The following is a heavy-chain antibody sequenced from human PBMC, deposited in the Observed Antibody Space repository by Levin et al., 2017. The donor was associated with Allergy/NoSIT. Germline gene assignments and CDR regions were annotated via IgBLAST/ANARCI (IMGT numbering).Heavy chain of an antibody. J-gene: IGHJ4*02. CDR1: GFIFHTYA. V-gene: IGHV3-30*04. CDR3: ARATTASGFGGGSGCYRNDY. D-gene: IGHD2-15*01. Sequence: GESLKISCAASGFIFHTYAMHWLRQAPGKGLEWVAVISYDGNNQYYGDSVRGRITISRDNSINTLYLQMNSLSADDTALYFCARATTASGFGGGSGCYRNDYWGQGTLVTVSS. CDR2: ISYDGNNQ.